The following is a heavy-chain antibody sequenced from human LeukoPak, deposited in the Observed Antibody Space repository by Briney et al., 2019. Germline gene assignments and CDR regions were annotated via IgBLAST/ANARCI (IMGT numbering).Heavy chain of an antibody. CDR2: IIPIFGTA. J-gene: IGHJ3*02. CDR3: ARDMSSGWYPGGAFDI. V-gene: IGHV1-69*05. D-gene: IGHD6-19*01. Sequence: SVKVSCKASGGTFISYAISWVRQAPGQGREWMGRIIPIFGTANYAHKFKGRVTITTDESTSKAYMQLSSLRSEDTAVYYCARDMSSGWYPGGAFDIWGQGTMVTVSS. CDR1: GGTFISYA.